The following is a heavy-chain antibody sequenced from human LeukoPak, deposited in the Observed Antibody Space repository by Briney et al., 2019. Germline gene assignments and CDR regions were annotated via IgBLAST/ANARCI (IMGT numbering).Heavy chain of an antibody. CDR2: IYSGGGT. D-gene: IGHD2-2*01. V-gene: IGHV3-53*01. J-gene: IGHJ6*02. CDR3: ATDRYCGSASCQYYYYSGLDV. CDR1: WFTVSSNY. Sequence: GGSLRLSCAASWFTVSSNYMSWVRQAPGKGLEWVSVIYSGGGTYYADSVKGRFTISRDNAKNSLYLQMNSLRAEDTAVYFCATDRYCGSASCQYYYYSGLDVWGQGTTVTVSS.